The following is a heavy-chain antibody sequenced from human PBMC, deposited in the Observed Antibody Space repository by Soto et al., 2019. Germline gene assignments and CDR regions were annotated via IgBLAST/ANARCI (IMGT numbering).Heavy chain of an antibody. V-gene: IGHV1-46*01. CDR2: VNPSGGHT. CDR1: GDTFTEYY. J-gene: IGHJ4*02. D-gene: IGHD2-21*02. CDR3: ARGGHVVVVTAALYY. Sequence: QVQLMQSGAEVKKPGASVTVSCKASGDTFTEYYIHWVRQAPGQGLEWMGTVNPSGGHTTYAQHFLGRVNMTSATATSTLYMELTSLTSEDTAVYYCARGGHVVVVTAALYYWGKGTLVTVSS.